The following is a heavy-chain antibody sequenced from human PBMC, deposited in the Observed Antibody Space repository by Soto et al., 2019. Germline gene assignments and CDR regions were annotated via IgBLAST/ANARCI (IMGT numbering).Heavy chain of an antibody. D-gene: IGHD6-13*01. CDR2: IKQDGSEK. J-gene: IGHJ4*02. Sequence: LRLSCAASGFTFSSYWMSWVRQAPGKGLEWVANIKQDGSEKYYVDSVKGRFTISRDNAKNSLYLQMNSLRAEDTAVYYCAREISSSWYYFDYWGQGTLVTVSS. V-gene: IGHV3-7*01. CDR1: GFTFSSYW. CDR3: AREISSSWYYFDY.